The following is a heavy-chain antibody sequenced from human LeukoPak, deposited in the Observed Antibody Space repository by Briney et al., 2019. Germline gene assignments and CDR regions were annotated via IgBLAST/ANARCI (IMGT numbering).Heavy chain of an antibody. J-gene: IGHJ4*02. CDR2: IYYSGST. CDR1: GGSISSYY. Sequence: SETLSLTCTVSGGSISSYYWSWIRQPPGKGLEWIGYIYYSGSTNYNPSLKSRVTISVDTSKNQFSLKLSSVTAADTAVYYCARGGLTYYDILTGYYTNYFDYWGQGTLVTVSS. D-gene: IGHD3-9*01. CDR3: ARGGLTYYDILTGYYTNYFDY. V-gene: IGHV4-59*01.